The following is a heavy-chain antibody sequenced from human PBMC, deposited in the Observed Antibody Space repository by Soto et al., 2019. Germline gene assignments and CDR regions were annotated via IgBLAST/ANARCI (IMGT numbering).Heavy chain of an antibody. CDR2: ISGSGGST. CDR1: GFTFSSYA. J-gene: IGHJ3*02. V-gene: IGHV3-23*01. D-gene: IGHD6-19*01. CDR3: GKDRRIAVADPDAFDI. Sequence: EVQLLESGGGLVQPGGSLRLSCAASGFTFSSYAMSWVRQAPGKGLEWVSAISGSGGSTYYADSVKGRFTISRDNSKNTLYLQMNSLRAEDTAVYYCGKDRRIAVADPDAFDIWGQGTMVTVSS.